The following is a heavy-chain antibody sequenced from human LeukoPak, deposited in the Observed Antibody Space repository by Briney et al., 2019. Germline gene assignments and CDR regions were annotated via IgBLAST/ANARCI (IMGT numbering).Heavy chain of an antibody. CDR1: GFTFSSYG. Sequence: PGGSPRLSCAASGFTFSSYGMRWVRQAPGKGLEWVASISGGGGSTYYADSVKGRFTISRDNSKNTLYLKMNSLRAEDTAVYYCAKDCAYYGPRSYSDSWGQGNLVTVSS. D-gene: IGHD3-10*01. CDR2: ISGGGGST. V-gene: IGHV3-23*01. J-gene: IGHJ4*02. CDR3: AKDCAYYGPRSYSDS.